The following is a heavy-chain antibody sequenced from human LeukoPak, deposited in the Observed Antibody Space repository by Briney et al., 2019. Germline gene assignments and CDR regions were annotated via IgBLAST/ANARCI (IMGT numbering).Heavy chain of an antibody. Sequence: ASVKVSCKVSGYTLTELSMHWVRQAPGKGLEWMGGFDPEDGETIYAQKFQGRVTMTEDTSTDTAYMELSSLRSEDTAVYYCAKVDYYDSSGYYYGVHAFDIWGQGTMVTVSS. CDR3: AKVDYYDSSGYYYGVHAFDI. CDR2: FDPEDGET. J-gene: IGHJ3*02. D-gene: IGHD3-22*01. CDR1: GYTLTELS. V-gene: IGHV1-24*01.